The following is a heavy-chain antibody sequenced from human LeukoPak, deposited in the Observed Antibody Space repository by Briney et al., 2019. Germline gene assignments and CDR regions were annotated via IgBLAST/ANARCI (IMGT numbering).Heavy chain of an antibody. Sequence: PGGSLRLSCAASGFTFSSYSMNWVRQAPGKGLEWVSSISSTGTYIYYADSVKGRFTISRDNAKNSLYLQMNSLRAEGTAVYYCARDPSVVPAAVNWFDPWGQGTLVTVSS. V-gene: IGHV3-21*01. CDR3: ARDPSVVPAAVNWFDP. CDR2: ISSTGTYI. CDR1: GFTFSSYS. J-gene: IGHJ5*02. D-gene: IGHD2-2*01.